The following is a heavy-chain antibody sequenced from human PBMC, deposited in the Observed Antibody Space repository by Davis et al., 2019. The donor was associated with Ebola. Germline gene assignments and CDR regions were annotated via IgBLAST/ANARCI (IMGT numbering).Heavy chain of an antibody. V-gene: IGHV1-69*13. Sequence: SVKVSCKASGYTFTSYGITWVRQAPGQGLEWMGGIIPLFGTANYAQRFQGRVTITADESTSTAYMELSSLRSEDTAVYYCARVRPLAAAGMDVWGKGTTVTVSS. CDR2: IIPLFGTA. J-gene: IGHJ6*04. CDR3: ARVRPLAAAGMDV. D-gene: IGHD6-13*01. CDR1: GYTFTSYG.